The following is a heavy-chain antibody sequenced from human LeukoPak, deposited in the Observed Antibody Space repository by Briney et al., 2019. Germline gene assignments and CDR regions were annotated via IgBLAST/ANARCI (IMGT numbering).Heavy chain of an antibody. V-gene: IGHV3-23*01. J-gene: IGHJ4*02. D-gene: IGHD3-22*01. CDR3: AKVFYYDSSGYFDC. Sequence: GGSLRLSCAASGFTFSSYAMSWVRQAPGEGLEWVSAISGSGGSTYYPDSVKGRFTISRDNSKNTLSLQMNSLRAEDTAVYYCAKVFYYDSSGYFDCRGQGTLVTVSS. CDR1: GFTFSSYA. CDR2: ISGSGGST.